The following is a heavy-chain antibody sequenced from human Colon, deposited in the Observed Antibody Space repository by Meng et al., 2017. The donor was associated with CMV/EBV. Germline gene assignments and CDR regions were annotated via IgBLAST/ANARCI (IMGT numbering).Heavy chain of an antibody. CDR2: AYYRSQWYF. CDR1: GDSVSSDSAA. Sequence: HLHPPGPDTANPSAPPLFTCPIPGDSVSSDSAAWNWIRQSPSRGLEWLGRAYYRSQWYFDYEVSVIGRITINADTSKSEFSLQLRSVTPDDTAVYYCARGWELGSWGQGTLVTVSS. CDR3: ARGWELGS. J-gene: IGHJ4*02. D-gene: IGHD1-26*01. V-gene: IGHV6-1*01.